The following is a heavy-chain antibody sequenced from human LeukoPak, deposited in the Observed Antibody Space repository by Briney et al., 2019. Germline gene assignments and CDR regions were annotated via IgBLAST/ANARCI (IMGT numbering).Heavy chain of an antibody. CDR3: ASYYGSGSYPLFNY. J-gene: IGHJ4*02. CDR1: GGSISSGDYY. D-gene: IGHD3-10*01. CDR2: IYYSGST. Sequence: SQILSLTCTVSGGSISSGDYYWSWIRQPPGKGLEWIGYIYYSGSTHYNPSLKSRITISVDTSKNQFSLKLSSVTAADTAVYYCASYYGSGSYPLFNYWGQGTLVTVSS. V-gene: IGHV4-30-4*01.